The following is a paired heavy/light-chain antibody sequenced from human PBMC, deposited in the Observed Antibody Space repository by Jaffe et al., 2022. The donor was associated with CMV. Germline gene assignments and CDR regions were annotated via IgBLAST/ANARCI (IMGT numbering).Light chain of an antibody. J-gene: IGLJ3*02. CDR1: SSDIGRYNY. Sequence: QSALTQPASVSGSPGQSITISCTGTSSDIGRYNYVSWYQQHPYKAPKLIISDVRNRPSGLSDRFSGSKSGNTASLTISGLQADDEAAYYCSSYASNKTWVFGGGTKITVL. CDR3: SSYASNKTWV. V-gene: IGLV2-14*03. CDR2: DVR.
Heavy chain of an antibody. CDR1: GYPFTAYY. D-gene: IGHD6-19*01. CDR2: IAPDSGVT. V-gene: IGHV1-2*02. CDR3: ARGGAGSGWYVDAFDI. J-gene: IGHJ3*02. Sequence: QVQLVQSGAEVKKPGASVKVSCETSGYPFTAYYIHWVRQAPGQGLEWMGWIAPDSGVTNYAQRFQGRVTVTRDTSLRTSYMELSRLTSDDPAIYYCARGGAGSGWYVDAFDIWGQGTMITVSS.